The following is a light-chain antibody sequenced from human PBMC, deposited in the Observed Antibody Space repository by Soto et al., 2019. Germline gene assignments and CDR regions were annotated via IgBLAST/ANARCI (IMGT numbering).Light chain of an antibody. Sequence: DIQMTQSPSSLSASVGDRVTITCRASQSISSYLNWYQQKPGKATKLMIYAASSLQSGVPSRFSGSGSGTDFTLTISSLQPEDFATYYCQQLNSYPITFGQGTRLEIK. CDR2: AAS. CDR1: QSISSY. J-gene: IGKJ5*01. V-gene: IGKV1-39*01. CDR3: QQLNSYPIT.